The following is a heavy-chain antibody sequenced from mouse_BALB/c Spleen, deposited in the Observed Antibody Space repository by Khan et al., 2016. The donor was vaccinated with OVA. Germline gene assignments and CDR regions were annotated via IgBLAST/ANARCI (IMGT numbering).Heavy chain of an antibody. J-gene: IGHJ2*01. CDR3: ARVYGGDFDY. CDR1: GYSITTDYA. CDR2: ISYSGNT. Sequence: EVQLQESGPGLVKPSQSLSLTCTVTGYSITTDYAWNWLRQFPGNILEWMGFISYSGNTKYNPSLKSRISITRDTSKNQFFLQLKSVTTEDTARYYCARVYGGDFDYWGQGTTLTVSS. D-gene: IGHD1-1*01. V-gene: IGHV3-2*02.